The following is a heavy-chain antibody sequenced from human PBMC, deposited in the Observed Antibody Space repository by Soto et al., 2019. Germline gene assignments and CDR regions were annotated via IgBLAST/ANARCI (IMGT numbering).Heavy chain of an antibody. Sequence: SVKVSCKASGGTFSSYAISWVRQAPGQGLEWMGGIIPIFGTANYAQKFQGRVTITADESTSTAYMELSSLRSEDTAVYYCARDTSIAAAVSWFDPWGQGTLVTVSS. V-gene: IGHV1-69*13. J-gene: IGHJ5*02. CDR1: GGTFSSYA. CDR2: IIPIFGTA. D-gene: IGHD6-13*01. CDR3: ARDTSIAAAVSWFDP.